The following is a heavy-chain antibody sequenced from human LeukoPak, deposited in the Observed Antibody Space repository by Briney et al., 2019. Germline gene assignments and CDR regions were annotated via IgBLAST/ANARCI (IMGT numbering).Heavy chain of an antibody. V-gene: IGHV1-24*01. J-gene: IGHJ4*02. CDR2: SDPEDGET. CDR1: GYTLTELS. CDR3: ATVYYYDSSGYYYKYFDY. D-gene: IGHD3-22*01. Sequence: ASVKVSCKVSGYTLTELSMHWVRQAPGKGLEWMGGSDPEDGETIYAQKFQGRVTMTEDTSTDTAYMELSSLRSEDTAVYYCATVYYYDSSGYYYKYFDYWGQGTLVTVSS.